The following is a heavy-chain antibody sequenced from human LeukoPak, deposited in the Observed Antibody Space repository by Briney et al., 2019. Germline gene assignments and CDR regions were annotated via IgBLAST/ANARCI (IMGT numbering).Heavy chain of an antibody. V-gene: IGHV5-10-1*01. CDR1: GYTFTSYW. Sequence: GESLMISCKCSGYTFTSYWISWVRQLPGKGLEWMGRIDPTDSNTKYSPPFQGHVTISVDKSISTAYLQWSSLKASDSAMYYCARHPGYCSSTSCYLLLWGQGTLVTVSS. J-gene: IGHJ1*01. CDR2: IDPTDSNT. CDR3: ARHPGYCSSTSCYLLL. D-gene: IGHD2-2*01.